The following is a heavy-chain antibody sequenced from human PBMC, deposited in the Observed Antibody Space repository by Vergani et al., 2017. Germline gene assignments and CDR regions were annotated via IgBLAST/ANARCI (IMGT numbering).Heavy chain of an antibody. Sequence: QVQLVESGGGVVQPGRSLRLSCAASGFTFSSYGMHWVRQAPGKGLEWVAVIWYDGSNKYYADSVKGRFTISRDNSKNTLYLQMNSLRAEDTAVYYCARDLRGLVIDFDYWGQGTLVTFSS. CDR1: GFTFSSYG. CDR3: ARDLRGLVIDFDY. V-gene: IGHV3-33*01. J-gene: IGHJ4*02. CDR2: IWYDGSNK. D-gene: IGHD1-26*01.